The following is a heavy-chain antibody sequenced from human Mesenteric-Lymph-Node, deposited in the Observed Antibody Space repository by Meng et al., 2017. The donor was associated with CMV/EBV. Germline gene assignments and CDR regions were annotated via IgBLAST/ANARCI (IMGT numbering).Heavy chain of an antibody. J-gene: IGHJ4*02. V-gene: IGHV4-34*01. D-gene: IGHD3-16*01. CDR2: INHGGST. Sequence: SETLSLTCAVYGGSFSGYYWSWIRQPPGKGLEWIGEINHGGSTNYNPSLKSRVTMSVDTSKNQFSLNLSSMTAADTAVYYCARLRLGESYFDYWGQGTLVTVSS. CDR1: GGSFSGYY. CDR3: ARLRLGESYFDY.